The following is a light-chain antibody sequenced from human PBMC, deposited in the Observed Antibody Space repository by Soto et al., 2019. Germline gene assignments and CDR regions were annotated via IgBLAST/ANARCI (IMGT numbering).Light chain of an antibody. CDR1: QSVSSSY. Sequence: PGERVTLSCRASQSVSSSYLTWYQQKPGQAPRLLIYDASNRATGIPARFSGSGSGTDFTLTISSLEPEDFAVYYCQQRSNWPPGLTFGGGTKVDIK. CDR2: DAS. J-gene: IGKJ4*01. V-gene: IGKV3-11*01. CDR3: QQRSNWPPGLT.